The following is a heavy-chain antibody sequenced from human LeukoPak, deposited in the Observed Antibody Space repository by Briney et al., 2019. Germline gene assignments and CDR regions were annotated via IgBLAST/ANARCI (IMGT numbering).Heavy chain of an antibody. CDR3: ARRALDYDDVAYFYARCSDV. CDR1: GMSLTDYY. V-gene: IGHV4-34*01. D-gene: IGHD4-17*01. J-gene: IGHJ6*02. CDR2: INHSGST. Sequence: SETLSLTCGVSGMSLTDYYWTWIRHSPGKGLEWIGEINHSGSTNYSPSLKSRVTMSVDTSKVQFSLDLTSVTAADTGIYYCARRALDYDDVAYFYARCSDVWGQGIKVTVSS.